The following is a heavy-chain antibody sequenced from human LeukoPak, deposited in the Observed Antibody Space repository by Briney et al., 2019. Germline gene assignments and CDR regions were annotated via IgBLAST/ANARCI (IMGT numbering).Heavy chain of an antibody. Sequence: SVKVSCKASGGTFSSYAISWVRQAPGQGLEWMGGIIPIFGTANYAQKFQGRVTITTDKSTSTAYMELSSLRSEDTAVYYCARELAAAGVDAFDIWGQGTMVTVSS. J-gene: IGHJ3*02. D-gene: IGHD6-13*01. CDR3: ARELAAAGVDAFDI. CDR2: IIPIFGTA. CDR1: GGTFSSYA. V-gene: IGHV1-69*05.